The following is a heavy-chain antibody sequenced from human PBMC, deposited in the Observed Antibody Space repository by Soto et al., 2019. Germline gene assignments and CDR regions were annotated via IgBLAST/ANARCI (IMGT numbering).Heavy chain of an antibody. Sequence: ASVKVSCKAPGYTFSSYDLNWVRQATGQGLEWMGWMNPNNGNTGYAQKFQGRVTMTRNTSISTAYMELSSLTSDDTAVYYCASAAVTGTAGLDFWGQGTQVTVSS. CDR3: ASAAVTGTAGLDF. D-gene: IGHD6-19*01. V-gene: IGHV1-8*01. CDR1: GYTFSSYD. J-gene: IGHJ4*02. CDR2: MNPNNGNT.